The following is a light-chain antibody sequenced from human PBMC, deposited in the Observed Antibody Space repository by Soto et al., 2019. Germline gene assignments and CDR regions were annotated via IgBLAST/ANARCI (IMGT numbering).Light chain of an antibody. V-gene: IGLV7-46*01. CDR2: DTN. CDR1: TGPVTSAHY. J-gene: IGLJ3*02. Sequence: QAVLTQEPSLTVSPGGTVTLTCGSSTGPVTSAHYPDWFQQKPGQAPRTLISDTNSKHSWTPARFSGSLVGGRAALTLSGAQPEDEAEYYCLLSYSGSKVFGGGTKLTVL. CDR3: LLSYSGSKV.